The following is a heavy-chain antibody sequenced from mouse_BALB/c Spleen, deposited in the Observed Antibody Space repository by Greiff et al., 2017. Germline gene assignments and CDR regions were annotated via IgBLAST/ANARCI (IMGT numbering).Heavy chain of an antibody. V-gene: IGHV2-9-2*01. Sequence: VKLVESGPGLVAPSQSLSITCTVSGFSLTSYDISWIRQPPGKGLEWLGVIWTGGGTNYNSAFMSRLSISKDNSKSQVFLKMNSLQTDDTAIYYCVRSYGSSWYFDVWGAGTTVTVSS. CDR1: GFSLTSYD. CDR2: IWTGGGT. CDR3: VRSYGSSWYFDV. J-gene: IGHJ1*01. D-gene: IGHD1-1*01.